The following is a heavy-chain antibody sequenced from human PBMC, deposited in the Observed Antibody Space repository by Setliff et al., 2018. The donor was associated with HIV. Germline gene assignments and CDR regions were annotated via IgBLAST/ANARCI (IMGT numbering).Heavy chain of an antibody. CDR1: GYTFTSYG. CDR2: MNPNSGNT. J-gene: IGHJ5*02. V-gene: IGHV1-8*03. CDR3: ARGYSGSYLNWFDP. Sequence: GASVKVSCKASGYTFTSYGINWVRQATGQGLEWMGWMNPNSGNTGYAQKFQGRVTITRNTSISTAYMELSSLRSEDTAVYYCARGYSGSYLNWFDPWGQGTLVTVLL. D-gene: IGHD1-26*01.